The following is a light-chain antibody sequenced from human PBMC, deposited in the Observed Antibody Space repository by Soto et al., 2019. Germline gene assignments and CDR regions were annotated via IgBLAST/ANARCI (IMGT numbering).Light chain of an antibody. CDR3: QPRSNWPVT. CDR1: QSVSSY. Sequence: DIALTQSPGTLSLSPGERATLSCRASQSVSSYLAWYQQKPGQAPRLLIYDASKRATDIPARFSGSGSGTDFTLTISRLEPEDFAVYYCQPRSNWPVTFGGGTKVDIK. CDR2: DAS. V-gene: IGKV3-11*01. J-gene: IGKJ4*01.